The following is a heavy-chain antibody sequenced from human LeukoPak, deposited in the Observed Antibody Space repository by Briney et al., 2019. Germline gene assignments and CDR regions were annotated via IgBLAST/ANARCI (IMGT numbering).Heavy chain of an antibody. CDR3: ATMRGYCSSPTCQDS. J-gene: IGHJ4*02. CDR2: IFYSGNT. D-gene: IGHD2-2*01. V-gene: IGHV4-39*07. Sequence: PSETLSLTCTVSGGSVSNSHYYWAWARQPPGKGLEWLGSIFYSGNTHYNPSLKSPVTISIDTSKNQFSLKVSSVTAAGTAMYYCATMRGYCSSPTCQDSWGQGTLVTVSS. CDR1: GGSVSNSHYY.